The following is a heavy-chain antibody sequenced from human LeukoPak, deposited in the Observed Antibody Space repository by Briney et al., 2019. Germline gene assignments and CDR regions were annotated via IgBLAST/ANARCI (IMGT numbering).Heavy chain of an antibody. Sequence: GGSLRLSCTASGFTFNTYPMHWVRQAPGKGLVWVSRVYSDGSDSRHADSVKGRFTISRDNAKNTLYLQMNSLRVEDTAVYYCTRGANWASDYWGQGTLVTVSS. CDR1: GFTFNTYP. CDR3: TRGANWASDY. CDR2: VYSDGSDS. V-gene: IGHV3-74*01. J-gene: IGHJ4*02. D-gene: IGHD1-1*01.